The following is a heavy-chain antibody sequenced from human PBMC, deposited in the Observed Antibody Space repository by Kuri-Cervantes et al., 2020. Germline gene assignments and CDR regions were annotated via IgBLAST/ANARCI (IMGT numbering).Heavy chain of an antibody. D-gene: IGHD2-2*01. Sequence: SVKVSCKASGYTFTSYAIIWVRQAPGQGLGWMGGIIPIFGTANYAQKFQGRVTITADESTSTAYMELSRLSSEDTAVYYCASTRQSRDYWGQGTLVTVSS. J-gene: IGHJ4*02. CDR3: ASTRQSRDY. CDR2: IIPIFGTA. V-gene: IGHV1-69*13. CDR1: GYTFTSYA.